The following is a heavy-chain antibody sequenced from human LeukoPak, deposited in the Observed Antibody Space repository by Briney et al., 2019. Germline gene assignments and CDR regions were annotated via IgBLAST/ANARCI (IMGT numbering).Heavy chain of an antibody. Sequence: GGSLRLSCAASGFTFSNAWMSWVRQAPGKGLEWVGRIKSKTDGGTADYAAPVKGRFTISRDDSKNTLYLQMNSLKTEDTAVYYCTTDYYGSGSYYTPFDYWGQGTLVTVSS. J-gene: IGHJ4*02. CDR1: GFTFSNAW. CDR2: IKSKTDGGTA. V-gene: IGHV3-15*01. CDR3: TTDYYGSGSYYTPFDY. D-gene: IGHD3-10*01.